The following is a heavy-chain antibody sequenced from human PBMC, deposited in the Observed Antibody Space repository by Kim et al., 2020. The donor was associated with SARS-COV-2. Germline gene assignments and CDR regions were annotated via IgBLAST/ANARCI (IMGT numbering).Heavy chain of an antibody. CDR3: LGGYYFDY. CDR2: GNGNT. V-gene: IGHV1-3*01. D-gene: IGHD2-15*01. Sequence: GNGNTIDSQKFQGRVTFTTDTSASTAYMELSSLRSEDSAVYYCLGGYYFDYWGQGTLVTVSS. J-gene: IGHJ4*02.